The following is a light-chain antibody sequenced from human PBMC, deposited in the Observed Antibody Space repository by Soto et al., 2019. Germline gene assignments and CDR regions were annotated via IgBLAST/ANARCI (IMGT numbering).Light chain of an antibody. J-gene: IGLJ2*01. V-gene: IGLV1-44*01. Sequence: QSVLTQPPSASGTTGQRVTISCSGSSSNIGSNTVNWYQQLPGTAPKLLIYSNNQRPSGVPDRFSGSKSGTSASLAISGLQYEDEADDYCAAWDDSLNGVVFGGGTKLTVL. CDR3: AAWDDSLNGVV. CDR1: SSNIGSNT. CDR2: SNN.